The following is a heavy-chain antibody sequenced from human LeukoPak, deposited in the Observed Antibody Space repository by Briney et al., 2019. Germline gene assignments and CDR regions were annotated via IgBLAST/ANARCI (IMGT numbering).Heavy chain of an antibody. J-gene: IGHJ4*02. V-gene: IGHV3-30*04. Sequence: SCKASGYTFTSYYMHWVRQAPGKGLEWVAVISYDGSNKYYADSVKGRFTISRDNSKNTLYLEMNSLRAEDTAVYYCAKEPTDYWGQGTLVTVSS. CDR2: ISYDGSNK. CDR1: GYTFTSYY. CDR3: AKEPTDY.